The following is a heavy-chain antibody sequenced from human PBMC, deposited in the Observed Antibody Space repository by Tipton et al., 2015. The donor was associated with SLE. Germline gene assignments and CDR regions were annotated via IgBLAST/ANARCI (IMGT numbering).Heavy chain of an antibody. J-gene: IGHJ4*02. CDR3: ARVVVATTKPLHFDY. CDR2: IFYGGST. D-gene: IGHD5-12*01. V-gene: IGHV4-31*03. CDR1: GGSISSGGYY. Sequence: GLVKPSETLSLTCSVSGGSISSGGYYWSWIRQHPGKGLEWIGYIFYGGSTYYNPSLKSRVSMSVDTSKSQFSLKLTSVTAADTAVYYCARVVVATTKPLHFDYWGQGTLVTVSS.